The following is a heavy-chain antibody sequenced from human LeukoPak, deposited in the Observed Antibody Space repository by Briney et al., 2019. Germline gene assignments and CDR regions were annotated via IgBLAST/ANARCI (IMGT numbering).Heavy chain of an antibody. CDR1: GGSISTYY. CDR2: IHYSGTT. D-gene: IGHD5-12*01. CDR3: ARMGGYSGYATH. Sequence: SETLSLTCTVSGGSISTYYWSWIRQPPGKGLEWIEYIHYSGTTNYNPSLKNRVTISLDTSKNQFSLDVSSVTAADTAVYYCARMGGYSGYATHWGQGALVTVSS. V-gene: IGHV4-59*08. J-gene: IGHJ4*02.